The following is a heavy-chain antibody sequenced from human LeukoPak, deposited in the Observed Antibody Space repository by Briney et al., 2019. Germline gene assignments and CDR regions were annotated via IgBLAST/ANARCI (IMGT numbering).Heavy chain of an antibody. CDR2: ISDNGGST. D-gene: IGHD2/OR15-2a*01. Sequence: GGSLRLSCTASGFTFNSYAMGWVRQAPGKGLEWVSGISDNGGSTYYADSVKGRFTISRDNSKNTLYLEMNSLRAEDTAVYYCAKDFTLYAYSWYFDAWGRGTLVTVSS. CDR1: GFTFNSYA. V-gene: IGHV3-23*01. CDR3: AKDFTLYAYSWYFDA. J-gene: IGHJ2*01.